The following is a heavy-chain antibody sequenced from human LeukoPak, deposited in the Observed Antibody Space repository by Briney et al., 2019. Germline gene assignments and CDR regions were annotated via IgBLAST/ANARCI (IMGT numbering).Heavy chain of an antibody. CDR1: GGSIATHY. D-gene: IGHD4-17*01. Sequence: SETLSLTCTVSGGSIATHYWSWIRQPAGREVEWIGRVYNTGSTKYNPSLESRVTMSVDTSSNRFSLSLRSVTAADTAVYYCARDLLGDYGTFDIWGQGTMVTVSS. CDR3: ARDLLGDYGTFDI. CDR2: VYNTGST. V-gene: IGHV4-4*07. J-gene: IGHJ3*02.